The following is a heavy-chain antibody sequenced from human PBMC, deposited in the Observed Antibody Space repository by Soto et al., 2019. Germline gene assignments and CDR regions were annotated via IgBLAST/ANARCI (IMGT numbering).Heavy chain of an antibody. Sequence: PSETVSLTCTVSVGSINSSNDYWCWIRQPPGKGLDWIGNVYYRGTTYYNPSLKGRVTISVDTSKNQFSLKLSSVTAADSAVFFCVRHQRYSSGWYIDYWGQGTPLTVSS. J-gene: IGHJ4*02. CDR1: VGSINSSNDY. CDR2: VYYRGTT. D-gene: IGHD6-19*01. V-gene: IGHV4-39*01. CDR3: VRHQRYSSGWYIDY.